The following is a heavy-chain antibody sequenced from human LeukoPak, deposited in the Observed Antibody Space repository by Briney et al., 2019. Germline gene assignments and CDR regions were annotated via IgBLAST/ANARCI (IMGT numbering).Heavy chain of an antibody. D-gene: IGHD3-10*01. CDR1: GLTFSNYA. CDR3: AKGSTYFYGSGTTDDAFDI. Sequence: PGGSLILSCAVSGLTFSNYAMSWVRQAPGKGLEWVSAISGSGENTHYADSVQGRFIISRDNSKKTMYLQMNSLRGEDTAVYYCAKGSTYFYGSGTTDDAFDIWGQGTMVTVSS. V-gene: IGHV3-23*01. J-gene: IGHJ3*02. CDR2: ISGSGENT.